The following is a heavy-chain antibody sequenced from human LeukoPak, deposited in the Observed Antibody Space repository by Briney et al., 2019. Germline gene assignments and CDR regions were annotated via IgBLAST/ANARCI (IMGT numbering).Heavy chain of an antibody. J-gene: IGHJ6*03. CDR1: GFTFSSYW. V-gene: IGHV3-74*01. CDR3: ARGRDEWFFEYYYYTDV. D-gene: IGHD3-3*01. Sequence: PGGSLRLSCAASGFTFSSYWMHWVRQAPGKGLMWVSRINSDGSNTSYADSVKGRFTISRDNAKNSLYLQMNSLRAEDTAVYYCARGRDEWFFEYYYYTDVWGKGTTVTVSS. CDR2: INSDGSNT.